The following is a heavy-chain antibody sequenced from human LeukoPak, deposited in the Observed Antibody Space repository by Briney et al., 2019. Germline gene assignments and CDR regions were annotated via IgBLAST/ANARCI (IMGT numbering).Heavy chain of an antibody. V-gene: IGHV3-7*03. J-gene: IGHJ4*02. CDR2: IKKDGSEK. Sequence: GGSLRLSCTASGFIFSGSWMAWIRQAPGKGLEWVAIIKKDGSEKYYVDSMKGRFTISRDNAKNSLFLQMNSLRDEDTAVYYCAKDLYSNYGPADYWGQGNLVTVSS. D-gene: IGHD4-11*01. CDR3: AKDLYSNYGPADY. CDR1: GFIFSGSW.